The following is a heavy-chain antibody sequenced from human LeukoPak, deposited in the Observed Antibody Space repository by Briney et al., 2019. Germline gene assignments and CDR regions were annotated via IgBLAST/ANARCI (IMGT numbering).Heavy chain of an antibody. V-gene: IGHV3-7*01. D-gene: IGHD2-21*02. J-gene: IGHJ4*02. CDR2: IKQDGSEK. CDR1: GFTFSNYW. Sequence: GGSLRLSCAASGFTFSNYWMSWVRQAPGKGLEWVANIKQDGSEKYYVDSVKGRFTISRDNAKNSLYLQMNSLRAEDTAVYYCARDAYCGGDCYHFDYWGQGTLVTVSS. CDR3: ARDAYCGGDCYHFDY.